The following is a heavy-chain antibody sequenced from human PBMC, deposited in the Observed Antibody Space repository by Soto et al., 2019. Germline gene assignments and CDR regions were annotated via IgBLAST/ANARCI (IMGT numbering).Heavy chain of an antibody. Sequence: SDTLSLTCTVSGGSISSGGYYWSWIRQHPGKGLEWIGYIYYSGSTYYNPSLKSRVTISVDTSKNQFSLKLSSVTATDTAVYYCARERGDYYYYGMDVWGQGTTVTVSS. D-gene: IGHD1-26*01. CDR3: ARERGDYYYYGMDV. CDR2: IYYSGST. CDR1: GGSISSGGYY. J-gene: IGHJ6*02. V-gene: IGHV4-31*03.